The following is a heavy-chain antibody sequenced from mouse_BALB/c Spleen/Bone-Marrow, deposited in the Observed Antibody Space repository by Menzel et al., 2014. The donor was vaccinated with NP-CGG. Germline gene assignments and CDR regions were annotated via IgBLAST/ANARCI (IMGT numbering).Heavy chain of an antibody. V-gene: IGHV1-80*01. Sequence: QVQLKQSGAELVRPGSSLRISCKASGYAFGSYWLNWVKQRPGRGPEGFGQIYPGDGDTNYNGKFKGKATLTADKSSSTAYMQLSSLTSEDSAVYFCARSTSTMDYWGQGTTLTVSS. J-gene: IGHJ2*01. CDR2: IYPGDGDT. CDR1: GYAFGSYW. D-gene: IGHD1-1*02. CDR3: ARSTSTMDY.